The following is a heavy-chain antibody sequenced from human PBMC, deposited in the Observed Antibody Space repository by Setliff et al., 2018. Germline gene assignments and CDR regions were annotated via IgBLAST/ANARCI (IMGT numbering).Heavy chain of an antibody. Sequence: ASVKVSCKASGYNFIGYYVHWVRQAPGQGFEWMGRINPNTGDTNYGQKFQDRLSVTADTSPKTIYMELRSLTSDDTAVYFCTTSRAPRVVLAADFDLWGQGTLVTAPQ. CDR2: INPNTGDT. CDR3: TTSRAPRVVLAADFDL. CDR1: GYNFIGYY. V-gene: IGHV1-2*06. D-gene: IGHD2-21*01. J-gene: IGHJ4*02.